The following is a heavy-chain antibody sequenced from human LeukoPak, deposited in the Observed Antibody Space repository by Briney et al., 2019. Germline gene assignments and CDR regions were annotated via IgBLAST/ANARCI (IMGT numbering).Heavy chain of an antibody. CDR2: IYPSDYET. D-gene: IGHD3-3*01. V-gene: IGHV5-51*01. CDR1: GFNFTSYW. CDR3: ARQSYDLQSRLI. J-gene: IGHJ3*02. Sequence: GEVLKISCKSSGFNFTSYWIGRVRQVPGKGLEWMGIIYPSDYETIYSPSFQGQVTISADKSISTAYLQWSSLKASDTAMYYCARQSYDLQSRLIWGQGTMVTFSS.